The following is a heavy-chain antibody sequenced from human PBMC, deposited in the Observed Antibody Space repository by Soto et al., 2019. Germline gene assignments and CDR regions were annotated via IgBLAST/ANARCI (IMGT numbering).Heavy chain of an antibody. CDR2: MNPNSGGT. CDR1: GYTFTSYD. D-gene: IGHD2-8*01. J-gene: IGHJ6*02. V-gene: IGHV1-2*04. Sequence: GASVNVSCKASGYTFTSYDINWVRQATGQGLEWMGWMNPNSGGTNYAQKFQGWVTMTRDTSISTAYMELSRLRSDDTAVYYCARASKGYCTNGVCYKHYYYYGMDVWGQGTTVTVSS. CDR3: ARASKGYCTNGVCYKHYYYYGMDV.